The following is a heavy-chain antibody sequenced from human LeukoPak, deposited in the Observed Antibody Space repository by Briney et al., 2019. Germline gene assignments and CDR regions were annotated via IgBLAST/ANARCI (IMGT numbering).Heavy chain of an antibody. J-gene: IGHJ5*02. CDR1: CGSINNYY. V-gene: IGHV4-4*07. CDR3: ARSHSGWYENWLDP. Sequence: PSETLSLTCTVACGSINNYYWSSIRQPAGKGLEWIGRIYIGRSTNYNPSLKSRVTMSVDTSKNQFSLNLSSVTAADTAVYYCARSHSGWYENWLDPWGQGTLVTISS. D-gene: IGHD6-19*01. CDR2: IYIGRST.